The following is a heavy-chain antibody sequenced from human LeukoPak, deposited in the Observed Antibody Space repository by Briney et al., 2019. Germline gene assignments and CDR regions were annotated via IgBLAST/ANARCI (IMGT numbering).Heavy chain of an antibody. CDR3: ARVQQWHDAFEI. Sequence: ASVKVSCKASNYTFTSYGISWVRQAPGQGLEWMGWITTYNGNTNYAQKFQDRVTMTIDTSTSTAYMEVRSLRSDDTAVYYCARVQQWHDAFEIWGQGTEVAVSS. CDR1: NYTFTSYG. D-gene: IGHD6-19*01. CDR2: ITTYNGNT. J-gene: IGHJ3*02. V-gene: IGHV1-18*01.